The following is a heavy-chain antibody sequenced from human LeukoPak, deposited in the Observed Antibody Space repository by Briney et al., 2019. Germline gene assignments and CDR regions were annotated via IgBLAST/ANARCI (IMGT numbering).Heavy chain of an antibody. V-gene: IGHV1-8*01. CDR1: GYTFTSYD. Sequence: EASVKVSCKASGYTFTSYDINWVRQATGQGLEWMGWMNPNSGNTGYARKFQGRVTMTRNTSTSTAYMELSSLRSEDTAVYYCARGFKQWLANKLSSEDYWGQGTLVTVSS. CDR3: ARGFKQWLANKLSSEDY. J-gene: IGHJ4*02. CDR2: MNPNSGNT. D-gene: IGHD6-19*01.